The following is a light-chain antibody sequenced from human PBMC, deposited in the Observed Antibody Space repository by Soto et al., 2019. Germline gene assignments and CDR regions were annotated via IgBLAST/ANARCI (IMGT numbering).Light chain of an antibody. J-gene: IGLJ2*01. CDR2: LNSDGSH. CDR1: SLQSNYA. CDR3: QTWGSGIVV. Sequence: QAVVTQSPSASASLGASVKLTCTLSSLQSNYAIAWHQQQSEKGPRYLMNLNSDGSHSKGDGIPDRFSGTSSGAERYLTISSLQSEDEADYYCQTWGSGIVVFGGGTKLTVL. V-gene: IGLV4-69*01.